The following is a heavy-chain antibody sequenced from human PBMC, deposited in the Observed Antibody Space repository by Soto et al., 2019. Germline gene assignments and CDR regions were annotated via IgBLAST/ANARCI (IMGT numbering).Heavy chain of an antibody. CDR1: GYTFTSYY. V-gene: IGHV1-46*01. CDR2: INPSGGST. J-gene: IGHJ4*02. D-gene: IGHD3-10*01. Sequence: ASVKVSCKASGYTFTSYYMHWVRQAPGQGLEWMGIINPSGGSTSYAQKFQGRVTITADESTSTAYMELSSLRSEDTAVYYCARVAVEGYYGSGTPLGSDYWGQGILVTVSS. CDR3: ARVAVEGYYGSGTPLGSDY.